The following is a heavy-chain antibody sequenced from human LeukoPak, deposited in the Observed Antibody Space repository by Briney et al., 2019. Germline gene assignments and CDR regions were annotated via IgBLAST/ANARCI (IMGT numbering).Heavy chain of an antibody. Sequence: SETLSLTCTVSGGSISTFYWTWIRQPAGKGLEWIGRINNSGSTNYNPSLRSRVSMSVDRSKNQFSVTLSSVTAADTAVYFCAREGGDPRWLDPWGQGTLVTVSS. D-gene: IGHD6-25*01. J-gene: IGHJ5*02. V-gene: IGHV4-4*07. CDR3: AREGGDPRWLDP. CDR2: INNSGST. CDR1: GGSISTFY.